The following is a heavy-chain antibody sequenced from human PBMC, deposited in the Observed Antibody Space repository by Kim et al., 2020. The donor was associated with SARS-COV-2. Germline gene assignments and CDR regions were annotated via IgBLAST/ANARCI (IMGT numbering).Heavy chain of an antibody. CDR2: IGTAGDT. CDR3: ARDRYCGGDCRGYYGMDV. V-gene: IGHV3-13*01. D-gene: IGHD2-21*02. J-gene: IGHJ6*02. Sequence: GGSLRLSCAASGFTFSSYDMHWVRQATGKGLEWVSAIGTAGDTYYPGSVKGRFTISRENAKNSLYLQMNSLGAGDTAVYYCARDRYCGGDCRGYYGMDVWGQGTTVTVSS. CDR1: GFTFSSYD.